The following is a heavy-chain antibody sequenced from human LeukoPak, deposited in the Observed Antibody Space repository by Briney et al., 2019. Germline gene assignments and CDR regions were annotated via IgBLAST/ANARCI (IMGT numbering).Heavy chain of an antibody. Sequence: GGSLRLSCAASGFMFSTYWMKWVRQAPGKGPEWVANIKPDGGETYYVDPVKGRFTISRDNAKNLLYLHMNTLRGEDAAVYYCGGFGYEAAVDLWGEGTLVTVSS. J-gene: IGHJ4*02. CDR1: GFMFSTYW. CDR3: GGFGYEAAVDL. CDR2: IKPDGGET. D-gene: IGHD6-13*01. V-gene: IGHV3-7*01.